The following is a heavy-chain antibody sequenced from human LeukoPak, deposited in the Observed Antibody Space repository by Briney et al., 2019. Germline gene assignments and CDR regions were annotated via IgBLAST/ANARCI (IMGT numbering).Heavy chain of an antibody. CDR3: ATVCSGGSCYSGWFDP. J-gene: IGHJ5*02. Sequence: ASVKVSCKVSGYTLTELSMRWVRQAPGKGLEWMGGFDPEDGETIYAQKFQGRVPMTEDTSTDTAYMELSSLRSEGTAVYYCATVCSGGSCYSGWFDPWGQGTLVTVSS. V-gene: IGHV1-24*01. CDR1: GYTLTELS. D-gene: IGHD2-15*01. CDR2: FDPEDGET.